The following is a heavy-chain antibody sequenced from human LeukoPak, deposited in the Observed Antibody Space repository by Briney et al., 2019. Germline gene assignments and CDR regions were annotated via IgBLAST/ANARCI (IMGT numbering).Heavy chain of an antibody. CDR1: GYFISTSYY. J-gene: IGHJ4*02. V-gene: IGHV4-38-2*02. Sequence: SETLSHTCTVSGYFISTSYYWGWIRPPPGKGLEWIGTISHTGTTYYNPSLKSRVTMSLDTSKNQFSLKVNSVTAADTAFYYCARLPGSSAADYWGQGTLVTVSS. CDR2: ISHTGTT. CDR3: ARLPGSSAADY. D-gene: IGHD1-26*01.